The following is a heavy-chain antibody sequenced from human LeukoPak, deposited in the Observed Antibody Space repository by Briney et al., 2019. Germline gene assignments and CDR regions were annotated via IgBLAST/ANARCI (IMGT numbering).Heavy chain of an antibody. V-gene: IGHV5-51*07. CDR2: IYPGDSDT. D-gene: IGHD2-15*01. CDR3: ARRRTPEVGCCWGSFDY. J-gene: IGHJ4*02. Sequence: GESLKFSCKGSGYSFTSYWIGWVHQMPGKGLEWMGIIYPGDSDTRYSPSFQGQVTISADKSISTAYLQWSSLKASDTAMYYCARRRTPEVGCCWGSFDYWGQGTLVTVSS. CDR1: GYSFTSYW.